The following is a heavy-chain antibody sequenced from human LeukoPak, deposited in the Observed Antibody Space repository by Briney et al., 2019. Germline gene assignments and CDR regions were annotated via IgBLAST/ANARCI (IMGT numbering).Heavy chain of an antibody. CDR2: INSDGSST. CDR3: AREGPSQRYSYGDGFDY. J-gene: IGHJ4*02. V-gene: IGHV3-74*01. CDR1: GFTFSSYW. Sequence: GGSLRLSCAASGFTFSSYWMHWVRQAPGKGLVWVSRINSDGSSTSYADSVKGRFTISRDNAKNTLYLQMNSLRAEDTAVYYCAREGPSQRYSYGDGFDYWGEGTLVTVSS. D-gene: IGHD5-18*01.